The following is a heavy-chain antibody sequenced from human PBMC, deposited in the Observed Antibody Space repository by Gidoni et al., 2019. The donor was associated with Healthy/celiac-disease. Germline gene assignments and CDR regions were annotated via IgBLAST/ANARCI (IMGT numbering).Heavy chain of an antibody. V-gene: IGHV3-23*01. CDR1: GFPFSSYA. J-gene: IGHJ4*02. Sequence: EVQLLESGGGLVQPGGSLRLSCAASGFPFSSYAMSWVRQAPGKGLEWVSAISGSGGSTYYADSVKGRFTISRDNSKNTLYLQMNSLRAEDTAVYYCAKDPLDWWGWFDYWGQGTLVTVSS. CDR2: ISGSGGST. CDR3: AKDPLDWWGWFDY. D-gene: IGHD2-8*02.